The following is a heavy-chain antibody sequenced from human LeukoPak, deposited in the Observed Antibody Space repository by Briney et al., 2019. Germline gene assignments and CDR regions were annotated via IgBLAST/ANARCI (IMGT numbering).Heavy chain of an antibody. J-gene: IGHJ5*02. CDR1: GGSFSGYY. V-gene: IGHV4-34*01. CDR3: ARGTNCSSTSCYFLDWFDP. D-gene: IGHD2-2*01. CDR2: INHSGST. Sequence: SETLSLTCAVYGGSFSGYYWSWIRQPPGKGLEWIGEINHSGSTNYNPSLKSRVTISVDTSKNQFSLKLSSVTAADTAVYYCARGTNCSSTSCYFLDWFDPWGQGTLVTVSS.